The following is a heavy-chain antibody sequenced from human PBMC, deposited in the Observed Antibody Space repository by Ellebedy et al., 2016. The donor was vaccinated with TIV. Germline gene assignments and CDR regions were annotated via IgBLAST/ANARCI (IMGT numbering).Heavy chain of an antibody. V-gene: IGHV1-69*02. J-gene: IGHJ4*02. CDR2: IIPKFALA. CDR3: ARQIGYTFGMTPYEN. CDR1: GGTFSSDI. Sequence: AASVKVSCKASGGTFSSDIINWVRQAPGQGLEWMGRIIPKFALANYAQKFQVRVTISADTATSTVYMEVRSLTSEDTAVYYCARQIGYTFGMTPYENWGQGTLVTVAS. D-gene: IGHD5-12*01.